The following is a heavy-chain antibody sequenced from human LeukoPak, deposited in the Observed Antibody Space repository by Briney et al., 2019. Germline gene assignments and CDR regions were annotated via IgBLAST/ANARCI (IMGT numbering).Heavy chain of an antibody. J-gene: IGHJ5*02. D-gene: IGHD3-3*01. CDR2: TYYRSKWYN. Sequence: SQTLSLTCAISRDSVSSNSAAWNWIRQSPSRGLEWLGRTYYRSKWYNDYAVSVKSRITINPDTSKNQFSLQLNSVTPEDTAVYYCATVQGHYDFWSGYYTKYNWFDPWGQGTLVTVSS. V-gene: IGHV6-1*01. CDR1: RDSVSSNSAA. CDR3: ATVQGHYDFWSGYYTKYNWFDP.